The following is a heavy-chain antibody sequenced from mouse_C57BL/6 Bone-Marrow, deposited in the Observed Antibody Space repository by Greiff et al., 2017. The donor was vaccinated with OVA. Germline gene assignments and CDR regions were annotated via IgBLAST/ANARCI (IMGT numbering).Heavy chain of an antibody. V-gene: IGHV5-6*02. CDR2: ISSGGSYT. D-gene: IGHD1-1*01. J-gene: IGHJ2*01. CDR3: ARRITTPGFDY. CDR1: GFTFSSYG. Sequence: EVMLVESGGDLVKPGGSLKLSCAASGFTFSSYGMSWVRQTPDKRLEWVATISSGGSYTYYPDSVKGRFTISRDNAKNTLYLQMSSLKSEDTAMYYCARRITTPGFDYWGQGTTLTVSS.